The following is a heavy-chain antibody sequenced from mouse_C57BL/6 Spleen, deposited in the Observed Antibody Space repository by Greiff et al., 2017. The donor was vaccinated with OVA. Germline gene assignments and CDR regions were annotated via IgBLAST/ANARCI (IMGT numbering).Heavy chain of an antibody. CDR1: GYTFTDYE. D-gene: IGHD2-4*01. V-gene: IGHV1-15*01. CDR3: TRSPIYYYYDGVFAY. J-gene: IGHJ3*01. Sequence: QVQLKQSGAELVRPGASVTLSCKASGYTFTDYEMHWVKQTPVHGLEWIGAIDPATGGTAYNQKFKGKAILTADKSSSTAYMELRSLTSEDSAVYYCTRSPIYYYYDGVFAYWGQGTLVTVSA. CDR2: IDPATGGT.